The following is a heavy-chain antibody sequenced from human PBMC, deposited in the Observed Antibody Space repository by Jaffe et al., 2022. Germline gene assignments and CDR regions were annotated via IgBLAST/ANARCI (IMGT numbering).Heavy chain of an antibody. CDR2: ISSSGSTI. J-gene: IGHJ4*02. CDR1: GFTFSDYY. D-gene: IGHD3-3*01. V-gene: IGHV3-11*01. CDR3: ASTLQSSSRFLEWLSYEYYFDY. Sequence: QVQLVESGGGLVKPGGSLRLSCAASGFTFSDYYMSWIRQAPGKGLEWVSYISSSGSTIYYADSVKGRFTISRDNAKNSLYLQMNSLRAEDTAVYYCASTLQSSSRFLEWLSYEYYFDYWGQGTLVTVSS.